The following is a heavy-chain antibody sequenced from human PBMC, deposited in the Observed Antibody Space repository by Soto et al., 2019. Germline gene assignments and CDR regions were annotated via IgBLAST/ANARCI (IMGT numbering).Heavy chain of an antibody. CDR2: ISGSGGST. V-gene: IGHV3-23*01. Sequence: GGSLRLSCAASGFTFSSYAMSWVRQAPGKGLEWVSAISGSGGSTYYADSVKGRFTISRDNSKNTLYLQMNSLRAEDTAVYYCAKDHLWSQTNWFAPWGQGTLVTSPQ. CDR3: AKDHLWSQTNWFAP. J-gene: IGHJ5*02. CDR1: GFTFSSYA. D-gene: IGHD3-10*01.